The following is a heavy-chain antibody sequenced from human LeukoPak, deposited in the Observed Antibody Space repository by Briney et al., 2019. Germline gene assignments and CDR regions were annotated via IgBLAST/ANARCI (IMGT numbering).Heavy chain of an antibody. V-gene: IGHV1-2*02. J-gene: IGHJ4*02. CDR1: GYTFTGYY. D-gene: IGHD6-13*01. Sequence: ASVKVSCKASGYTFTGYYTHWVRQAPGQGLEWMGWINPNSGGTNYAQKFQGRVIMTRDTSISTAYIELSRLRSDDTAVYYWARDLDGSSGCDYWGQGTLVTVSS. CDR2: INPNSGGT. CDR3: ARDLDGSSGCDY.